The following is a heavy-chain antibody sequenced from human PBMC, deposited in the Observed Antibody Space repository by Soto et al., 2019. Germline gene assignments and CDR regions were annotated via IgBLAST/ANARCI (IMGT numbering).Heavy chain of an antibody. J-gene: IGHJ5*02. Sequence: SETLSLTCAVSGYSISSGYYWGWIRQPPGKGLEWIGSIYHSGSTYYNPSLKSRVTISVDTSKNQFSLKLSSVTAADTAVYYCARVWPDTVTNWFDPWGQGTLVTVSS. V-gene: IGHV4-38-2*01. CDR2: IYHSGST. CDR3: ARVWPDTVTNWFDP. D-gene: IGHD4-17*01. CDR1: GYSISSGYY.